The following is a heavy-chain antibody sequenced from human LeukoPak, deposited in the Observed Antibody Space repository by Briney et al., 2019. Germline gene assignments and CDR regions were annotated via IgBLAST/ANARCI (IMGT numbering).Heavy chain of an antibody. V-gene: IGHV3-30*04. Sequence: GGSLRLSCAASGFTFTAYVMHWVRQAPGKGLEWVALLAYDGTNEAYTNSVKGRFTISRDNSKNTVFLQMDNLRLDDTAVYYCARGGPLGDTNRFDFWGQGALVTVSS. CDR3: ARGGPLGDTNRFDF. CDR1: GFTFTAYV. J-gene: IGHJ4*02. CDR2: LAYDGTNE. D-gene: IGHD2-8*01.